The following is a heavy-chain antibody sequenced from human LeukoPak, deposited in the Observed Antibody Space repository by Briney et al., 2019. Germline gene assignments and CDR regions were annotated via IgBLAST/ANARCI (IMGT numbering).Heavy chain of an antibody. CDR3: ARGVRGYYYDSNGYFDAFDI. J-gene: IGHJ3*02. Sequence: GASVKVSCKASGGTFSSYAISWVRQAPGQGLEWMGGIIPIFGTANYAQKFQGRVTITTDESTSTAYMELSSLRSEDTAVYYCARGVRGYYYDSNGYFDAFDIWGQGTMVTVSS. V-gene: IGHV1-69*05. CDR1: GGTFSSYA. D-gene: IGHD3-22*01. CDR2: IIPIFGTA.